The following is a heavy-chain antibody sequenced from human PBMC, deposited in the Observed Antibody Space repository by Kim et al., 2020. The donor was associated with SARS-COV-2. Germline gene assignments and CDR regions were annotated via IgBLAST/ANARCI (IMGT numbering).Heavy chain of an antibody. CDR2: ISWNSGSI. CDR3: ANGGWSAFDY. CDR1: GFTFDDYA. J-gene: IGHJ4*02. D-gene: IGHD6-19*01. Sequence: GGSLRLSCAASGFTFDDYAMHWVRQAPGKGLEWVSGISWNSGSIGYADSVKGRFTISRDNAKNSLYLQMNSLRAEDTALYYCANGGWSAFDYWGQGTLVTVSS. V-gene: IGHV3-9*01.